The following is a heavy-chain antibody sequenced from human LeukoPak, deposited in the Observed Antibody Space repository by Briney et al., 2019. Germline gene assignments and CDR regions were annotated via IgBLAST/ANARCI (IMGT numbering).Heavy chain of an antibody. CDR3: ARTLTIVGATNWFDP. D-gene: IGHD1-26*01. J-gene: IGHJ5*02. CDR2: IYPGDSDI. V-gene: IGHV5-51*01. Sequence: GESLKISCKGSGYIFTSYWIGWVRQMPGRGLEWMGIIYPGDSDIRYSPSFQGQVTISADKSISTAYLQWSSLKASDTAMYYCARTLTIVGATNWFDPWGQGTLVTVSS. CDR1: GYIFTSYW.